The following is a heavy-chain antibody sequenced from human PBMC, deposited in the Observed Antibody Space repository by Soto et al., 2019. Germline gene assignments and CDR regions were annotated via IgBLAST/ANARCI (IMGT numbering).Heavy chain of an antibody. CDR3: AKGSSLSHLTTGAGEY. J-gene: IGHJ4*02. CDR1: GFTFSSYA. Sequence: GGSLRLSCAASGFTFSSYAMSWVRQAPGKGLEWVSAISGSGGSTYYADSVKGRFTISRDNSKNTLYLQMNSLRAEDTAVYYCAKGSSLSHLTTGAGEYWGQGTLVTVSS. D-gene: IGHD3-9*01. V-gene: IGHV3-23*01. CDR2: ISGSGGST.